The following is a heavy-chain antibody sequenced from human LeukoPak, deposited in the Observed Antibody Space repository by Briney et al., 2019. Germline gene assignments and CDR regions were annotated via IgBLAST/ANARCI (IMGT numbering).Heavy chain of an antibody. CDR3: AKDPHIVVVPAAVPDY. J-gene: IGHJ4*02. Sequence: GGSLRLSCAASGFTFSSCGMHWVRQAPGKGLEWVAVISYDGSNKYYADSVKGRFTISRDNSKNTLYLQMNSLRAEDTAVYYCAKDPHIVVVPAAVPDYWGQGTLVTVSS. D-gene: IGHD2-2*01. CDR1: GFTFSSCG. V-gene: IGHV3-30*18. CDR2: ISYDGSNK.